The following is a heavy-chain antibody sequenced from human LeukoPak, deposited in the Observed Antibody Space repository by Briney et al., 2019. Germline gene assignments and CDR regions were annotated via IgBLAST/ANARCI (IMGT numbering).Heavy chain of an antibody. CDR3: ARDGAYCGGDCYLDY. CDR1: GLTFSSYW. V-gene: IGHV3-66*01. D-gene: IGHD2-21*02. Sequence: PGGSLRLSCAASGLTFSSYWMSWVRQAPGKGLEWVSVIYSGGSTYYADSVKGRFTISRDNSKNTLYLQMNSLRAEDTAVYYCARDGAYCGGDCYLDYWGQGTLVTVSS. CDR2: IYSGGST. J-gene: IGHJ4*02.